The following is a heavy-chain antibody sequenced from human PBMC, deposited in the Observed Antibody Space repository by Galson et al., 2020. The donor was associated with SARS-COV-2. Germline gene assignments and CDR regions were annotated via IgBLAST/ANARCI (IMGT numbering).Heavy chain of an antibody. CDR3: ARDLSYTTSYLFDR. J-gene: IGHJ4*02. Sequence: GGSLRLSCAASGFTFSNFAMSWVRQAPGKGLQRVSAISARGRRTYYGDSVKGRFTISRDNSNNTLYLHLNSLRGEDTAMYYCARDLSYTTSYLFDRWGQGTLVTVSS. D-gene: IGHD6-6*01. CDR2: ISARGRRT. V-gene: IGHV3-23*01. CDR1: GFTFSNFA.